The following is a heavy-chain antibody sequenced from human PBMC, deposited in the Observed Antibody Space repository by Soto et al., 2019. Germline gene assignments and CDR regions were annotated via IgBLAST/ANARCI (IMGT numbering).Heavy chain of an antibody. J-gene: IGHJ6*02. CDR1: GFTFSSYA. CDR2: ISGSGGST. D-gene: IGHD6-19*01. Sequence: GSLRLSCAASGFTFSSYAMRWVRQAPGKGLEWVSAISGSGGSTYYADSVTGRFTISRDNSKKTLYLQMNSLRAEDTGAYYCAKYTGPYSSCSYGMDVWGQGTTVTVSS. CDR3: AKYTGPYSSCSYGMDV. V-gene: IGHV3-23*01.